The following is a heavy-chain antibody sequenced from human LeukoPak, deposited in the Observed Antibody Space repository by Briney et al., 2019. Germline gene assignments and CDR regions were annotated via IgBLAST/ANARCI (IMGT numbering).Heavy chain of an antibody. CDR2: IKQDGSEK. D-gene: IGHD3-10*01. Sequence: GGSLRLSCAASGFTFSNYWMSWVRQAPGKGLEWVANIKQDGSEKYYVDSVKGRFTISRDYAKNSLNLQMNSLRAEDTAVYYCARVATCGSGSYCPDYWGRGTLVTVSS. CDR3: ARVATCGSGSYCPDY. CDR1: GFTFSNYW. V-gene: IGHV3-7*01. J-gene: IGHJ2*01.